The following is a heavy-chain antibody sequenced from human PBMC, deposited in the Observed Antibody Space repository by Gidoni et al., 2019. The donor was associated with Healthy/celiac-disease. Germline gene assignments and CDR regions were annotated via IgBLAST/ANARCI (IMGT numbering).Heavy chain of an antibody. CDR3: ARVGVGWARLL. V-gene: IGHV4-34*01. CDR2: INHSGST. Sequence: QVQLQQWGAGLLKPSETLSLTCAVYGGSFSGYYWSWIRQPPGKGLEWIGEINHSGSTNYNPSLKSRVTISVDTSKNQFSLKLRSVTAADTAVYYCARVGVGWARLLWGQGTLVTVSS. J-gene: IGHJ4*02. D-gene: IGHD1-26*01. CDR1: GGSFSGYY.